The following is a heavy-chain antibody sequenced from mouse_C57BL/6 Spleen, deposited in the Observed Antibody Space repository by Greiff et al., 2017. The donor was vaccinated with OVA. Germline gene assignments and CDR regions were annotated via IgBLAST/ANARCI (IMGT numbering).Heavy chain of an antibody. CDR2: IDPEDGET. J-gene: IGHJ2*01. Sequence: EVKLQESGAELVKPGASVKLSCTASGFNITDYYMHWVKQRPEQGLEWIGRIDPEDGETKYAPKFQGKATITADTSSNTAYLQLSSLTSEDTAAYYCASSTVVPLDYWGQGTTLTVSS. CDR1: GFNITDYY. D-gene: IGHD1-1*01. V-gene: IGHV14-2*01. CDR3: ASSTVVPLDY.